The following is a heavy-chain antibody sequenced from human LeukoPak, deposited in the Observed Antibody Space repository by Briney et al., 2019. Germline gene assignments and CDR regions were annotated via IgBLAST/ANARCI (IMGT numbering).Heavy chain of an antibody. J-gene: IGHJ3*02. CDR1: GFTFSSYS. Sequence: PGGSLRLSCAASGFTFSSYSMNWVRQAPGKGLEWVSSISSSSSYIYYADSVKGRFTISRDNAKNSLYLQMNSLRAEDTAVYYCARERSMIHAFDIWGQGTMVTVSS. CDR3: ARERSMIHAFDI. V-gene: IGHV3-21*01. CDR2: ISSSSSYI. D-gene: IGHD3-22*01.